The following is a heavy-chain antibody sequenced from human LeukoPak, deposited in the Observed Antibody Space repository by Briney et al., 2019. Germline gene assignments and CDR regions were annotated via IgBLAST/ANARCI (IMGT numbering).Heavy chain of an antibody. CDR2: IYYSGST. V-gene: IGHV4-39*01. J-gene: IGHJ4*02. D-gene: IGHD1-26*01. CDR1: GGSISSSSYY. CDR3: ARHTTGYSGSPPYYFDY. Sequence: PSETLSLTCTVSGGSISSSSYYWGWIRQPPGKGLEWIGSIYYSGSTYYNPSLKSRVTISVDTSKNQFCLKLSSVTAADTAVYYCARHTTGYSGSPPYYFDYWGQGTLVTVSS.